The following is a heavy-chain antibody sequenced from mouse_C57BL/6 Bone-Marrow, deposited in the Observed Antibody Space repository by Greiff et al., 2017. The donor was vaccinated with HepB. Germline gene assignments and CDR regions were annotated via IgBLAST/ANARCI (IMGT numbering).Heavy chain of an antibody. J-gene: IGHJ2*01. CDR2: ISYDGSN. CDR1: GYSITSGYY. Sequence: EVKLMESGPGLVKPSQSLSLTCSVTGYSITSGYYWNWIRQFPGNKLEWMGYISYDGSNNYNPSLKNRISITRDTSKNQFFLKLNSVTTEDTATYYCARDRGYEDFDYWGQGTTLTVSS. V-gene: IGHV3-6*01. CDR3: ARDRGYEDFDY. D-gene: IGHD2-10*02.